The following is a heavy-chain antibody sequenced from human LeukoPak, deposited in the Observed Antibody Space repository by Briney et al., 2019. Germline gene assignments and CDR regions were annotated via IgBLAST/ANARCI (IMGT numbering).Heavy chain of an antibody. V-gene: IGHV4-4*09. CDR2: IYTRGTA. CDR3: ARSRPAPKEFDH. CDR1: DDSISDYY. J-gene: IGHJ4*02. D-gene: IGHD2-2*01. Sequence: SETLSLTCTVSDDSISDYYWSWIRQPPGKGLEWIGYIYTRGTANYNPSLKSRVTMSADMSKNQFSLKLDSVTAADTAVYYCARSRPAPKEFDHWGQGTLVTVSS.